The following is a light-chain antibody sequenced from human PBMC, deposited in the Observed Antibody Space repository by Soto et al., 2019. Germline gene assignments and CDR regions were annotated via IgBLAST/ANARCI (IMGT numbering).Light chain of an antibody. J-gene: IGKJ4*01. Sequence: EIVLTQSPGTLSLSPGERATLSCRASQSVRSNCLAWYQQKPGQAPRLLIYGISNRATGIPDRFSGSGSGTDFTLTISRLEPEDFAVFYCQQYSTYPLTFGGGTKVEIK. CDR2: GIS. V-gene: IGKV3-20*01. CDR3: QQYSTYPLT. CDR1: QSVRSNC.